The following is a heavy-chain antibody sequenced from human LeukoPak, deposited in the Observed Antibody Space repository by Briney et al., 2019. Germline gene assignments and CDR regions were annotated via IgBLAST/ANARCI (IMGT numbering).Heavy chain of an antibody. CDR3: ATSTYYYGSGSDYYFDY. Sequence: GESLKISCKGSGYSFTSYWIGWVRQMPGKGLEWMGIIYPGDSDTRYSPSFQGQVTISADKSICTAYLQWSSLKASDTAMYYCATSTYYYGSGSDYYFDYWGQGTLVTVPS. CDR2: IYPGDSDT. D-gene: IGHD3-10*01. J-gene: IGHJ4*02. CDR1: GYSFTSYW. V-gene: IGHV5-51*01.